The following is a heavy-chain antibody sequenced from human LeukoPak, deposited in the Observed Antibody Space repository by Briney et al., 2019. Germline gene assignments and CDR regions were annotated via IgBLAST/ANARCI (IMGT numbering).Heavy chain of an antibody. J-gene: IGHJ4*02. CDR2: IKEDGTEK. Sequence: PGGSLRLFCAASGFTFSSYWMSWVRQAPGKGLEWVANIKEDGTEKNYVDSVKGRFTISRDNAKNSLYLQMNSLRAEDTAVYYCARTGTLAVAGTQVDYWGLGILVTVSS. V-gene: IGHV3-7*02. D-gene: IGHD6-19*01. CDR1: GFTFSSYW. CDR3: ARTGTLAVAGTQVDY.